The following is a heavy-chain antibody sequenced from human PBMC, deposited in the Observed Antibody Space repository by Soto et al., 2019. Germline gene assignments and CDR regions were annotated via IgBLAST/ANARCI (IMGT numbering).Heavy chain of an antibody. CDR2: IRPGNGNT. CDR3: ARDLISTPGALFDF. D-gene: IGHD6-13*01. Sequence: ASVKVSCKPSGFTSARYVIHRVRQAPGQGLEWVAWIRPGNGNTQYSQTFQNRVIVSFDTSATTVYMELSSLRSEDTALYYCARDLISTPGALFDFWGQGTLVTVSS. CDR1: GFTSARYV. J-gene: IGHJ4*02. V-gene: IGHV1-3*01.